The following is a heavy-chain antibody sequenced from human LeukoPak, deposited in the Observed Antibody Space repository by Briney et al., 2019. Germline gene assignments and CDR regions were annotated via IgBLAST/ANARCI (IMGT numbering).Heavy chain of an antibody. V-gene: IGHV3-33*01. J-gene: IGHJ4*02. CDR3: ARDGDAYSSGWL. D-gene: IGHD6-19*01. CDR1: GFTFSSYG. CDR2: IWYGGSNK. Sequence: GGSLRLSCAASGFTFSSYGMHWVRQAPGKGLEWVAVIWYGGSNKYYADSVKGRFTISRDNSKNTLYLQMNSLRAEDTAVYYCARDGDAYSSGWLWGQGTLVTVSS.